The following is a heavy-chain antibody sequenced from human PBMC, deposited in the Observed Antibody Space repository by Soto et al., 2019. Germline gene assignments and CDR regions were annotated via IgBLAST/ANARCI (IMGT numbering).Heavy chain of an antibody. CDR3: ARGGIQLSYAFDY. CDR2: IYTSGST. J-gene: IGHJ4*02. D-gene: IGHD5-18*01. Sequence: SETLSLTCRVSGTSVSNYYWSWIRQPAGKGLEQIGRIYTSGSTSYNPSLKSRVTMSMDTSQTQIYLNLTSVTAADTAVYYCARGGIQLSYAFDYWGQGIQVTVSS. CDR1: GTSVSNYY. V-gene: IGHV4-4*07.